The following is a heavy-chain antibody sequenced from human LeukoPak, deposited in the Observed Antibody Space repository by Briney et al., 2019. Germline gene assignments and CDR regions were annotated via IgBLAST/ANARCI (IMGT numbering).Heavy chain of an antibody. Sequence: GGSLRLSCAASGFDFSSNWMHWVRHAPGQGLVWVSRIKGDGISTNYADSVKGRFTISRDIAKNTLYLQMNSLRAEDTAVYYCARAYYYDSRGVFDIWGQGTMVTVSS. CDR3: ARAYYYDSRGVFDI. D-gene: IGHD3-22*01. CDR2: IKGDGIST. J-gene: IGHJ3*02. V-gene: IGHV3-74*01. CDR1: GFDFSSNW.